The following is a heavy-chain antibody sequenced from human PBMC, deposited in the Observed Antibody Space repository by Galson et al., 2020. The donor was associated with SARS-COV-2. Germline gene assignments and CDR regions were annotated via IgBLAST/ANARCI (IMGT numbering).Heavy chain of an antibody. CDR2: INPNSGGT. CDR1: GYTLTGYH. Sequence: ASVKVSCKASGYTLTGYHFHWVRQAPGQGLEWIGWINPNSGGTIYGQNFQDRVTMTRDTSIRTVYMELSSLRSDDTAIYYCVEDGQKIWGQGTMVTVSS. V-gene: IGHV1-2*02. CDR3: VEDGQKI. J-gene: IGHJ3*02. D-gene: IGHD2-15*01.